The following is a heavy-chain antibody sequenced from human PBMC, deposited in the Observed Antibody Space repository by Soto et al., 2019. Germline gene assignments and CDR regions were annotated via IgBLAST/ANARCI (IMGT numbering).Heavy chain of an antibody. V-gene: IGHV4-59*12. CDR1: GGSISSYY. CDR2: IYYSGST. J-gene: IGHJ6*03. CDR3: ARAYDCSSTSCYTLFYYMDV. Sequence: SXTLSLTCTVSGGSISSYYWSWIRQHPGNGLDWIGYIYYSGSTYYNPSLKSRVTISVDTSKNQFSLKLSSVTAADTAVYYCARAYDCSSTSCYTLFYYMDVWGKGTTVTVSS. D-gene: IGHD2-2*02.